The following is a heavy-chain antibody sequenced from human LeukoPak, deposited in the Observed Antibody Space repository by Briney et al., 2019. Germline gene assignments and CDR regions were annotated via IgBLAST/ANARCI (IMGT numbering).Heavy chain of an antibody. CDR1: GFTFSSNA. CDR2: IGGSGGST. Sequence: GGSLRLSCAASGFTFSSNALSWVRQAPGKGLEWVSGIGGSGGSTYYADSVKGRFTISRDNSKNSLYLQMNSLRAEDTAVYYCATPLDYYDRSDSHQGGDWGQGTLVTVSS. V-gene: IGHV3-23*01. D-gene: IGHD3-22*01. J-gene: IGHJ4*02. CDR3: ATPLDYYDRSDSHQGGD.